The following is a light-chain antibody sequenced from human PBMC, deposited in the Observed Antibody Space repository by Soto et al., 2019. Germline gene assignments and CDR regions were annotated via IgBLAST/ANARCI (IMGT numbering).Light chain of an antibody. J-gene: IGLJ2*01. V-gene: IGLV2-14*03. CDR2: DVS. CDR3: SSYTNANSLV. Sequence: QSALTQPASVSGSPGQSITISCTGTSSDVGGYNSVSWYQQHPDKAPQLMIFDVSNRPSGISDRFSGSKSGNTASPTISGLQAEDEADYYCSSYTNANSLVFGGGTKVTVL. CDR1: SSDVGGYNS.